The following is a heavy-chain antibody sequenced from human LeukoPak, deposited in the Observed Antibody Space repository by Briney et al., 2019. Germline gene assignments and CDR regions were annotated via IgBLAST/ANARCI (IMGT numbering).Heavy chain of an antibody. V-gene: IGHV1-46*01. J-gene: IGHJ2*01. CDR3: ARDQSGVHFDL. D-gene: IGHD7-27*01. Sequence: ASVQESCKACGYTFTSYYVHWVRQAAGQGRAWMGIINPGGGRPTYAQKFQGRATMTSDTSTSTVYMELSSLRSEDTAVYYCARDQSGVHFDLWGRGTLVTVSS. CDR1: GYTFTSYY. CDR2: INPGGGRP.